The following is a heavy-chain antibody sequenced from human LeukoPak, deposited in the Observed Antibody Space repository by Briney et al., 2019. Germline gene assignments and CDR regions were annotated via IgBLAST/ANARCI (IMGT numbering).Heavy chain of an antibody. CDR1: GGSISSGSYY. CDR3: AREKFDKYSSGWYDKVDYYYYYMDV. D-gene: IGHD6-19*01. V-gene: IGHV4-61*02. Sequence: PSETLSLTCTVSGGSISSGSYYWSWIRQPAGKGLEWIGRIYTSGSTNYNPSLKSRVTISVDTSKNQFSLKLSSVTAADTAVYYCAREKFDKYSSGWYDKVDYYYYYMDVWGKGTTVSVSS. J-gene: IGHJ6*03. CDR2: IYTSGST.